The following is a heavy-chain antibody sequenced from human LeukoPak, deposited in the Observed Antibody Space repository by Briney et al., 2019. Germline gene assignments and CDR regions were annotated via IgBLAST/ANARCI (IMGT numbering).Heavy chain of an antibody. Sequence: PGGSLRLSCAASGFTFSSYWMSWVRQAPGKGLEWVANIKQDGSEKYYVDSVKGRFTISRDNAKNSLYLQMNSLRAEDTAVYYCARDLKELWFGELLYPPGVWGQGTTVTVSS. V-gene: IGHV3-7*03. CDR1: GFTFSSYW. D-gene: IGHD3-10*01. J-gene: IGHJ6*02. CDR2: IKQDGSEK. CDR3: ARDLKELWFGELLYPPGV.